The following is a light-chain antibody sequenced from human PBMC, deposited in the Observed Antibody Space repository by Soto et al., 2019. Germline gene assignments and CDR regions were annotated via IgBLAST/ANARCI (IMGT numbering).Light chain of an antibody. CDR3: QQYGGSPPT. J-gene: IGKJ1*01. CDR1: LSVSSNY. Sequence: EIVLTQSPGTLSLSPGEKATLSCRASLSVSSNYLAWYQRKPGQAPRLLIYGASSRATDIPNRFSGSGSGTDFTLTITRLEPEDFSVYFCQQYGGSPPTFGQGTKVEIK. CDR2: GAS. V-gene: IGKV3-20*01.